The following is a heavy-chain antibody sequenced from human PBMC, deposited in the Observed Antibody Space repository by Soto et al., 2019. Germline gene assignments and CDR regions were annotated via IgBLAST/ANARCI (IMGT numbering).Heavy chain of an antibody. D-gene: IGHD6-19*01. J-gene: IGHJ4*02. CDR2: ISYDGSNK. CDR3: AKDQSILRIAVAGPDY. CDR1: GFTFSSYG. Sequence: QVQLVESGGGVVQPGRSLRLSCAASGFTFSSYGMHWVRQAPGKGLEWVAVISYDGSNKYYADSVKGRFTISRDNSKNTLYLQMNSQRAEDTAVYYCAKDQSILRIAVAGPDYWGQGTLVTVSS. V-gene: IGHV3-30*18.